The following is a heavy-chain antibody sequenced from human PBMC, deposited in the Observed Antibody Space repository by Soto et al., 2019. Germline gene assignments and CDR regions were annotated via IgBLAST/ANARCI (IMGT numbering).Heavy chain of an antibody. CDR2: ISYDGSNE. Sequence: GGSLRLSCAASGFTFTNYAMHWVRQAPGKGLEWVAVISYDGSNEYYADSVKGRFTISRDNSKSTLFLQMNSLRAEDTAVYHCARDHYGMDVWGQGTTVTVSS. CDR1: GFTFTNYA. V-gene: IGHV3-30-3*01. CDR3: ARDHYGMDV. J-gene: IGHJ6*02.